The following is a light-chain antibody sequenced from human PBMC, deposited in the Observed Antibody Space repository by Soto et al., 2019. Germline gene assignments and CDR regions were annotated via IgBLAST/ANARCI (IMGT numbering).Light chain of an antibody. V-gene: IGKV1-5*03. CDR3: QQYHSYPLT. Sequence: DIQMTQSPCTLSASVGERVTITCRASQSISAWLAWYQQKPGKAPKLLIYKASNVESGVPSRFSGSGSGTEFTLTISSLQPDDFATYYCQQYHSYPLTFGQGTRLEI. CDR1: QSISAW. J-gene: IGKJ5*01. CDR2: KAS.